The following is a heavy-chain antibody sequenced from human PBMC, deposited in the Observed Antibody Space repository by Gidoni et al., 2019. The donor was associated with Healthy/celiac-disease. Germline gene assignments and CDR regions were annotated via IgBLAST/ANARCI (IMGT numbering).Heavy chain of an antibody. D-gene: IGHD3-22*01. V-gene: IGHV3-49*03. CDR3: TRDLDYYDSSGYYPWFDP. CDR1: GFTFGAYA. CDR2: IRSNAYGGTT. J-gene: IGHJ5*02. Sequence: EVQLVESGGGLVQPGRSLRLSCTASGFTFGAYAMIWFRQAPGKGLEWVGFIRSNAYGGTTEYAASVKGRFTISRDDSKSIAYLQMNSLKTEDTAVYYCTRDLDYYDSSGYYPWFDPWGQGTLVTVSS.